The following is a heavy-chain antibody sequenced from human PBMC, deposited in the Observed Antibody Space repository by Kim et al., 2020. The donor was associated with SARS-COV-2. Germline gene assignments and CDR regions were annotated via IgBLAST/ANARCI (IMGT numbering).Heavy chain of an antibody. CDR3: ASPFNFVVVY. J-gene: IGHJ4*02. CDR1: GFTFSSYS. D-gene: IGHD2-21*01. Sequence: GGSLRLSCAASGFTFSSYSMNWVRQAPGKGLEWVSSISSSSSYIYYADSVKGRFTISRDNAKNSLYLQMNSLRAEDTAVYYCASPFNFVVVYWGQGTLVTVSS. CDR2: ISSSSSYI. V-gene: IGHV3-21*01.